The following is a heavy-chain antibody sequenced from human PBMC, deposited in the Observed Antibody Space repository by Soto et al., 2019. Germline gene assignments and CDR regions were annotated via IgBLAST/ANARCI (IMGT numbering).Heavy chain of an antibody. Sequence: GGSLRLSCAASGFTFSSYAMSWVRQAPGKGLEWVSAISGSGGSTYYADSVKGRFTISRDNSKNTLYLQMNSLRAEDTAVYYCAPSRSSSVFFDYWGQGTLVTVSS. V-gene: IGHV3-23*01. J-gene: IGHJ4*02. CDR1: GFTFSSYA. CDR2: ISGSGGST. CDR3: APSRSSSVFFDY. D-gene: IGHD6-13*01.